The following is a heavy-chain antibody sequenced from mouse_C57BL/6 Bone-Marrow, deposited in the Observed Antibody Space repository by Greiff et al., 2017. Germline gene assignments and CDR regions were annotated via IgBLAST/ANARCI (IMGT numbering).Heavy chain of an antibody. CDR3: AQREGANLYYFDY. Sequence: QVTLQESGPGILQPSPTLSLTCSFSGFSLSTSNMGIGWIRQPSGKGLEWLAHIWWNDDNYYNPYLKSRLTISKDTSNTPVFLKITSVDTADTATDYCAQREGANLYYFDYWGQGTTLTVSS. D-gene: IGHD3-1*01. CDR2: IWWNDDN. J-gene: IGHJ2*01. V-gene: IGHV8-5*01. CDR1: GFSLSTSNMG.